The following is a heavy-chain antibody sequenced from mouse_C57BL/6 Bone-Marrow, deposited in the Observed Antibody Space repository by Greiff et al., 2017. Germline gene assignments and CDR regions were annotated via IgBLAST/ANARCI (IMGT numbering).Heavy chain of an antibody. CDR2: LSDGGSYT. D-gene: IGHD2-4*01. V-gene: IGHV5-4*03. CDR1: GFPLSSYA. J-gene: IGHJ2*03. Sequence: EVKLMESGGGLVTPGGSLKLSCAASGFPLSSYAMSWVRQTPEKRLAWVAPLSDGGSYTYYPDHVTGRFPISRDNAKNNLYLQMSHLKSEDTAMYYCAKDYDYDGFDYWGQGTRLTVSS. CDR3: AKDYDYDGFDY.